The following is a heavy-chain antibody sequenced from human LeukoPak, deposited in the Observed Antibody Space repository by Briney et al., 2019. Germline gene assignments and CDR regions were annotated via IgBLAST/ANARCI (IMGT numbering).Heavy chain of an antibody. CDR3: ARDLRLGYFDY. Sequence: GGSLRLSSAASGFTFSSYSMNWVRQAPGKGLEWVSSISSSSSYIYYADSVKGRFTISRDNAKNSLYLQMNSLRAEDTAVYYCARDLRLGYFDYWGQGTLVTVSS. V-gene: IGHV3-21*01. D-gene: IGHD4-17*01. CDR2: ISSSSSYI. J-gene: IGHJ4*02. CDR1: GFTFSSYS.